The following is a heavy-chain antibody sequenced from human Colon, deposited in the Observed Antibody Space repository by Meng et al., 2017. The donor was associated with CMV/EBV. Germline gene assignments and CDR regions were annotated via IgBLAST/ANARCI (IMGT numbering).Heavy chain of an antibody. CDR3: ARENQLLLGGWFDP. D-gene: IGHD2-2*01. V-gene: IGHV4-59*01. Sequence: SETLSLTCTVSGGSISGYYWTWIRQPPGKGLEWIGYIYVSGNTNYNPSLRSRVTISTDTSKNQFTLKVSSVTAADTAVYYCARENQLLLGGWFDPWGQGTLVTVSS. CDR1: GGSISGYY. CDR2: IYVSGNT. J-gene: IGHJ5*02.